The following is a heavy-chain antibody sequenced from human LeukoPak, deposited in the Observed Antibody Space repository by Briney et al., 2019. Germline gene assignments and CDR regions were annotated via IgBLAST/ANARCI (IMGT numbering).Heavy chain of an antibody. CDR2: LYSDGTT. CDR3: ARDSSGITRRYYFDY. Sequence: SETLSLTCTVSGASVSGYYWTWVRQPADKGLEWIGRLYSDGTTYYNPSLRSRVTMSVDTSRNQFSLKLRSVTVADTAVYYCARDSSGITRRYYFDYWGQGALVTVSS. V-gene: IGHV4-4*07. J-gene: IGHJ4*02. D-gene: IGHD3-22*01. CDR1: GASVSGYY.